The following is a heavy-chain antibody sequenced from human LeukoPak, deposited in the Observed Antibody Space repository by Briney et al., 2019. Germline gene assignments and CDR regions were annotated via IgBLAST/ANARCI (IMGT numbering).Heavy chain of an antibody. V-gene: IGHV3-33*01. D-gene: IGHD1-26*01. CDR3: ASDSGSYQALDY. J-gene: IGHJ4*02. CDR2: IWYDGSNK. CDR1: GFTFSSYG. Sequence: PGGSLRPSCAASGFTFSSYGMHWVRQAPGKGLEWVAVIWYDGSNKYYADSVKGRFTISRDNSKNTLYLQMNSLRAEDTAVYYCASDSGSYQALDYWGQGTLVTVSS.